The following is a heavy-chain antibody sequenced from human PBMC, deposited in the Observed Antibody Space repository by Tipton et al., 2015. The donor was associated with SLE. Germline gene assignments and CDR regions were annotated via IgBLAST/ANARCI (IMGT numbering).Heavy chain of an antibody. Sequence: GLVKPSETLSLTCTVSGYSISSGYYWGWIRQPPGKGLEWIGSIYHSGSTYYNPSLKSRVTISVDTSKNQFSLKLSSVTAADTAVYYCARDWSGEDIVVVPAAWGAFDIWGQGTMVTVSS. CDR1: GYSISSGYY. D-gene: IGHD2-2*01. J-gene: IGHJ3*02. CDR2: IYHSGST. V-gene: IGHV4-38-2*02. CDR3: ARDWSGEDIVVVPAAWGAFDI.